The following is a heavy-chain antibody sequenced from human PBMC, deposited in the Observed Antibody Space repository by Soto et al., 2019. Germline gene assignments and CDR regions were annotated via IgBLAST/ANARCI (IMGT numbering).Heavy chain of an antibody. J-gene: IGHJ4*02. CDR3: MTFPSSSSSAY. V-gene: IGHV3-15*07. D-gene: IGHD6-6*01. Sequence: EVQLVESGGDLVKPGGSLRLSCAASGFTFSNAWMNWVRQAPGRGLQWVGRIKSIADGGTADYPTPVKGRFTISRDDSENPLYLQMNSLKTEDTAMYYCMTFPSSSSSAYWGQGSLVTVSS. CDR1: GFTFSNAW. CDR2: IKSIADGGTA.